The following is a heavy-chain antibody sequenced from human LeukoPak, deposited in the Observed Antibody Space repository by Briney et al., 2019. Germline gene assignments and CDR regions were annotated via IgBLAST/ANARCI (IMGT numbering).Heavy chain of an antibody. V-gene: IGHV3-48*03. CDR1: GFTFSSYE. J-gene: IGHJ4*02. CDR3: ARNWNWDYYFDY. CDR2: ISSSGSII. Sequence: PGGSLRLSCAASGFTFSSYEMNWVRQAPGKGLEWVSYISSSGSIIYYADSVKGRFTISRDNAKNSLYLQMNSLRAEDTAVYYCARNWNWDYYFDYWGQGTLVTVSP. D-gene: IGHD1-7*01.